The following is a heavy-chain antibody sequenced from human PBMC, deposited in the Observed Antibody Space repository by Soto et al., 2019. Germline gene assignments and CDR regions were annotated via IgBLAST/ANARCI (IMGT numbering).Heavy chain of an antibody. Sequence: GASVKVTCKASGYTFTSYAMHWVRQAPGQRLEWMGWISANNGNTNYLQSLQGRVTMTTDTSTSTAYMELRNLRSDDTAVYFCARVIGYTYAPEGTWFDPWGQGTPVTVSS. J-gene: IGHJ5*02. CDR1: GYTFTSYA. V-gene: IGHV1-3*01. CDR2: ISANNGNT. D-gene: IGHD3-16*01. CDR3: ARVIGYTYAPEGTWFDP.